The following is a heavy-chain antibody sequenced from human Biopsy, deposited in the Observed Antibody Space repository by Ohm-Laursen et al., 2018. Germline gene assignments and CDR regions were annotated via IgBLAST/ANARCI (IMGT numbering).Heavy chain of an antibody. V-gene: IGHV3-9*01. CDR2: IDWNRGSI. D-gene: IGHD3-10*01. CDR3: AKDKGAHINYGDLYYFDS. Sequence: LRLSCAASRFTFEDYAMHWVRLTPGKGLEWVSGIDWNRGSIAYGDSVKGRFTISRDNGKNFLYLQMSSLRVEDTALYFCAKDKGAHINYGDLYYFDSWGPGTMVTVSA. CDR1: RFTFEDYA. J-gene: IGHJ4*02.